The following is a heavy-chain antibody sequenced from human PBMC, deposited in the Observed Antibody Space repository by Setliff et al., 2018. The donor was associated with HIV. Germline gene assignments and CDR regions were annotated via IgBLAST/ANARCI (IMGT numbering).Heavy chain of an antibody. J-gene: IGHJ5*02. CDR2: INPNSGGT. Sequence: GASVKVSCKASGYTFTGYYMHWVRQAPGQGLEWMGWINPNSGGTTYAQKFQGRVTITADTSTDTVYMELSSLRSEDTAVYYCASLKGHYFDTSGYYNNWFDPWGQGTLVTVLL. CDR1: GYTFTGYY. D-gene: IGHD3-22*01. V-gene: IGHV1-2*02. CDR3: ASLKGHYFDTSGYYNNWFDP.